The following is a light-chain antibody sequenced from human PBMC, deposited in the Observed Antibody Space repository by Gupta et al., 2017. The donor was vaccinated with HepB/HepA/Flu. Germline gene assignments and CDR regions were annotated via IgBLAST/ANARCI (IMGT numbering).Light chain of an antibody. J-gene: IGLJ3*02. Sequence: QLVLTQSPSASASLGTSVKLTCTLNSGHSSYPIAWHQQQPEKGPRYLMKVSTDGSHTKGDGIPDRFSGSSSGAERYLTISSLQSEDEADYYCQTWGTDMQVFGGGTKLTVL. CDR1: SGHSSYP. V-gene: IGLV4-69*01. CDR3: QTWGTDMQV. CDR2: VSTDGSH.